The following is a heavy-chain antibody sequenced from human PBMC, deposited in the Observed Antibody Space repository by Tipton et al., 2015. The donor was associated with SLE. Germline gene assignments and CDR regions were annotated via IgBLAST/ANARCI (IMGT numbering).Heavy chain of an antibody. CDR2: IYHSGST. CDR1: GGSISSGGYS. CDR3: ARQTTVTTFYFDY. V-gene: IGHV4-30-2*01. Sequence: TLSLTCAVSGGSISSGGYSWSWIRQPPGKGLEWIGYIYHSGSTYYNPSLKSRVTISVDRSKNQFSLKLSSVTAADTAVYYCARQTTVTTFYFDYWGQGTLVTVSS. D-gene: IGHD4-11*01. J-gene: IGHJ4*02.